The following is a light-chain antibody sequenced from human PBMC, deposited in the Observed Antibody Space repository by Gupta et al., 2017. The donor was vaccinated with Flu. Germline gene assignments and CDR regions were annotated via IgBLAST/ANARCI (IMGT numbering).Light chain of an antibody. CDR3: AAWEDSRNGVWV. CDR2: SNN. Sequence: QSVLTQPPSASGTPGQRVTISCSGSSSNIGSNTVNWYQQLPGTAPKLLIYSNNQRHSGVTERFSGSKSGTSAAVAISGLQAEEEADYYCAAWEDSRNGVWVFGGGTKLTVL. CDR1: SSNIGSNT. J-gene: IGLJ3*02. V-gene: IGLV1-44*01.